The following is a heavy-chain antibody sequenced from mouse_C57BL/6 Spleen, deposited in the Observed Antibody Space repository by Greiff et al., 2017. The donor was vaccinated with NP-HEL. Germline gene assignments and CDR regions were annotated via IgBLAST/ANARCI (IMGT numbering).Heavy chain of an antibody. V-gene: IGHV1-55*01. CDR1: GYTFTSYW. Sequence: QVQLQQSGAELVKPGASVKMSCKASGYTFTSYWITWVKQRPGQGLEWIGDIYPGSGSTNYNEKFKSKATLTVDTSSSTAYMQLSSLTSEDSAVYYCARWVYYYGSGFAYWGQGTLVTVSA. CDR2: IYPGSGST. J-gene: IGHJ3*01. D-gene: IGHD1-1*01. CDR3: ARWVYYYGSGFAY.